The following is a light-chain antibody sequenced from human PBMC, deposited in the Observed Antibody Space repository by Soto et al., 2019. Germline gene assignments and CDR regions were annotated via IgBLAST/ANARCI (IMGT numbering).Light chain of an antibody. J-gene: IGKJ1*01. CDR2: GAS. CDR3: RQYGSSRWT. Sequence: IVLTQSPGTLSLSPGERATLSCRASQSVSSSYLAWYQQKPGQAPRLLIYGASSRATGIPDRFSGSGSGTDFTLTISRLEPEDFAVYYCRQYGSSRWTFGQGTKVDIK. CDR1: QSVSSSY. V-gene: IGKV3-20*01.